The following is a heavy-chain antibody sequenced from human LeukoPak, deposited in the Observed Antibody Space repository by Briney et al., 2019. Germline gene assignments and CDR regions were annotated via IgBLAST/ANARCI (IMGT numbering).Heavy chain of an antibody. D-gene: IGHD4-17*01. CDR2: IYYSGST. CDR3: ARDWAGDYASDP. Sequence: PSQTLSLTCTVSGGSISSCGYYWSWIRQHPGKGLEWIGYIYYSGSTYYNPSLKGRVTISVDTSKNQSSLKLSSVTAADTAVYYCARDWAGDYASDPWGRGTVVSVSS. CDR1: GGSISSCGYY. V-gene: IGHV4-31*03. J-gene: IGHJ2*01.